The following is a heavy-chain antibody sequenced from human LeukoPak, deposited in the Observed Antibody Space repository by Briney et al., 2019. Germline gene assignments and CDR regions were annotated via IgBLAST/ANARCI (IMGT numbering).Heavy chain of an antibody. Sequence: ASVKVSCAASGYTFTTYGITWVRQAPGQGLEWMGCISAYNGNTNYAQKLQGRVSMTTDTSTSTAYVELRSLRSDDTAVYYCARVVRGDNNWFDPWGQGTLVTVSS. CDR1: GYTFTTYG. CDR3: ARVVRGDNNWFDP. CDR2: ISAYNGNT. D-gene: IGHD3-10*01. V-gene: IGHV1-18*01. J-gene: IGHJ5*02.